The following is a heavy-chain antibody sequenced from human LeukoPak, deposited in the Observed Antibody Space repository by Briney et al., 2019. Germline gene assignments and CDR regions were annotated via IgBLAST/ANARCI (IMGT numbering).Heavy chain of an antibody. V-gene: IGHV4-39*07. Sequence: SETLSLTCTVSGGSISSSSYYWGWIRQPPGKGLEWIGSIYYSGSTYYNPSLKSRVTISVDTSKNQFSLKLGSVTAADTAVYYCARENPPYGSADYWGQGTLVTVSS. CDR3: ARENPPYGSADY. D-gene: IGHD3-10*01. CDR1: GGSISSSSYY. J-gene: IGHJ4*02. CDR2: IYYSGST.